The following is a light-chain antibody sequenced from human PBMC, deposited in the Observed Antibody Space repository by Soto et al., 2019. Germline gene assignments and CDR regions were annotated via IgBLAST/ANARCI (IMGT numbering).Light chain of an antibody. CDR3: HQYGSSPYT. J-gene: IGKJ2*01. CDR1: QSVSSFY. V-gene: IGKV3-20*01. CDR2: GAS. Sequence: EIVLTQSPGTLSLSPGERATLSCRASQSVSSFYLGWYQQKPGQAPRLLIYGASSRATGIPDRFSGSGSGTDFTLTISRLEPEDFALYYCHQYGSSPYTFGQGTKLEIK.